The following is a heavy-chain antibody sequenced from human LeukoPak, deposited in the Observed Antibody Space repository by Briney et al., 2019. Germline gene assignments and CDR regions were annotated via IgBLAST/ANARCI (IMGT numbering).Heavy chain of an antibody. D-gene: IGHD2-2*01. Sequence: GASVKVSCKASGYTFTGYYMHWVRQAPGQGLEWMGWINPNSGGTNYAQKFQGRVTMTRDTSISTAYMELSRLRSDDTAVYYCARDTLGYQLPINWFDPWGQGTLVTVSS. J-gene: IGHJ5*02. V-gene: IGHV1-2*02. CDR2: INPNSGGT. CDR3: ARDTLGYQLPINWFDP. CDR1: GYTFTGYY.